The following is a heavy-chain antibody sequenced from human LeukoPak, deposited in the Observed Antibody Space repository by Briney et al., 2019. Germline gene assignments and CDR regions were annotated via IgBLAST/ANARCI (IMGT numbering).Heavy chain of an antibody. CDR3: AASPDYYDSSGYSYYFDY. Sequence: SVKVSCKASGFTFTSSALQWVRQARGQRLEWIGLIVVGSGNTNYAQKFQERVTITRDMSTSTAYMELSSLRSEDTAVYYCAASPDYYDSSGYSYYFDYWGQGTLVTVSS. CDR1: GFTFTSSA. J-gene: IGHJ4*02. CDR2: IVVGSGNT. V-gene: IGHV1-58*01. D-gene: IGHD3-22*01.